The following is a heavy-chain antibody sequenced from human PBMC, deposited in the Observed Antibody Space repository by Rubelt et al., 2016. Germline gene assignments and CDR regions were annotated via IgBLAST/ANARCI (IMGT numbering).Heavy chain of an antibody. CDR1: GGSFSGYY. J-gene: IGHJ6*02. CDR3: ARAFIVVAADVLYYYGMDV. CDR2: INHRGST. V-gene: IGHV4-34*01. D-gene: IGHD2-15*01. Sequence: QVQLQQWGAGLLKPSETLSLTCAVYGGSFSGYYWSWIRQPPGKGLEWIGEINHRGSTNYNPSLKCRVTISVDPSKNQFSLRRSSVTAAETAVYYCARAFIVVAADVLYYYGMDVWGQGTTVTVSS.